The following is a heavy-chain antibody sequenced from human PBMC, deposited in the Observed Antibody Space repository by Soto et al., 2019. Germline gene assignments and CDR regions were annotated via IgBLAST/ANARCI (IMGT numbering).Heavy chain of an antibody. V-gene: IGHV3-30*18. CDR3: AKVLFPTRYFDWLPLGPPHFDY. Sequence: QVQLVESGGGVVQPGRSLRLSCAASGFTFSSYGMHWVRQAPGKGLEWVAVISYDGSNKYYADSVKGRFTISRDNSKNTLYLQMNSLRAEDTAVYYCAKVLFPTRYFDWLPLGPPHFDYWGQGTLVTVSS. CDR1: GFTFSSYG. J-gene: IGHJ4*02. D-gene: IGHD3-9*01. CDR2: ISYDGSNK.